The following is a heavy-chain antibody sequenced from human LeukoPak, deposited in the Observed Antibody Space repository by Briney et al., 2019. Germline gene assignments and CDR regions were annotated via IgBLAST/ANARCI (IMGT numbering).Heavy chain of an antibody. CDR1: GFTFSSYG. J-gene: IGHJ5*02. V-gene: IGHV3-30*18. Sequence: GGSLRLSCAASGFTFSSYGMHWVRQAPGKGLEWVAVKSYDGSNRYYADSVKGRFTISRDNSKNTLYLQMNSLRAEDTAVYYCAKDSGNWFDPWGQGTLVTVSS. CDR2: KSYDGSNR. D-gene: IGHD3-10*01. CDR3: AKDSGNWFDP.